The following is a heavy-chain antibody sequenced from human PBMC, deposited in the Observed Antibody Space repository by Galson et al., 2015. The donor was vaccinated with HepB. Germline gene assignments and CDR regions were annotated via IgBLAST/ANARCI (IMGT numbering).Heavy chain of an antibody. D-gene: IGHD4-17*01. CDR2: IIPIFGTA. CDR1: GGTFSSYA. V-gene: IGHV1-69*13. CDR3: ARGQLGEIGDYVALNY. Sequence: SVKVSCKASGGTFSSYAISWVRQAPGQGLEWMGGIIPIFGTANYAQKFQGRVTITADESTSTAYMELSSLRSEDTAVYYRARGQLGEIGDYVALNYWGQGTLVTVSS. J-gene: IGHJ4*02.